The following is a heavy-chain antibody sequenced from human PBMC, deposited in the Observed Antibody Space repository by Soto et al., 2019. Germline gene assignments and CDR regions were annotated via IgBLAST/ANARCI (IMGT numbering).Heavy chain of an antibody. D-gene: IGHD4-17*01. CDR1: GYTFTSYD. CDR2: MNPNSGNT. V-gene: IGHV1-8*01. J-gene: IGHJ4*02. Sequence: QVQLVQSGAEVKKPGASVKVSCKASGYTFTSYDINWVRQATGQGLEWMGWMNPNSGNTGYAQKFQGRVTMTRDTSRSTAYMELSSLRSEDTAVYYCARVDYGDPSLGYWGQGTLVTVSS. CDR3: ARVDYGDPSLGY.